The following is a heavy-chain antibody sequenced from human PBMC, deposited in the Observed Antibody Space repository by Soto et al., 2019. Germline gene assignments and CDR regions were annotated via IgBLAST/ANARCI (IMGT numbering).Heavy chain of an antibody. CDR2: ITSTSSFI. CDR1: GFTFSSHG. Sequence: EVQLVESGGGLVKPGGSLRLSCAASGFTFSSHGMNWVRQAPGKGLEWVSCITSTSSFIYYADSVKGRFTISRDNAKISLSLQMDSLRAEDTAVYYCARGAVVGMGQELDFWGQGILVTVSS. J-gene: IGHJ4*02. D-gene: IGHD6-19*01. V-gene: IGHV3-21*01. CDR3: ARGAVVGMGQELDF.